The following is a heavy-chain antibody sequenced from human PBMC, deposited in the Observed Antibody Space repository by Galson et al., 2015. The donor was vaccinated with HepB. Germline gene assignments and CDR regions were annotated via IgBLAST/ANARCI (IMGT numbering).Heavy chain of an antibody. V-gene: IGHV3-23*01. D-gene: IGHD6-19*01. CDR1: GFTFSSYA. CDR3: AKDSLEKSDEIAVAGRAVSWYFDY. Sequence: SLRLSCAASGFTFSSYAMSWVRQAPGKGLEWVSAISGSGGSTYYADSVKGRFTISRDNSKNTLYLQMNSLRAEDTAVYYCAKDSLEKSDEIAVAGRAVSWYFDYWGQGTLVTVSS. J-gene: IGHJ4*02. CDR2: ISGSGGST.